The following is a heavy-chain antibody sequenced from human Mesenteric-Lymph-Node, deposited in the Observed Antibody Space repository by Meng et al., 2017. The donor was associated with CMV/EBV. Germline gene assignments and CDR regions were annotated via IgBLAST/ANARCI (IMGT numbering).Heavy chain of an antibody. Sequence: GQLQQGGPGLLKPSETLSLTCAVYGGSFSGYYWSWIRQPPGKGLEWIGEINHSGSTNYNPSLKSRVTISVDTSKNQFSLKLSSVTAADTAVYYCARHQRWLKSEGGLNYWGQGTLVTVSS. CDR2: INHSGST. J-gene: IGHJ4*02. D-gene: IGHD4-23*01. V-gene: IGHV4-34*01. CDR3: ARHQRWLKSEGGLNY. CDR1: GGSFSGYY.